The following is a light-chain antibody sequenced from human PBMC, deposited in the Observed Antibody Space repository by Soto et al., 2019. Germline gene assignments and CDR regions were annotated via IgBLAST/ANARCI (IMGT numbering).Light chain of an antibody. V-gene: IGKV3-20*01. CDR2: GAS. Sequence: EIVLTQSPATLSLSPGERATLSCRASQSVSSYLAWYQQKPGQAPRLLIYGASRRATGFPARFSGSGSGTDFTLTISRLEPEDFAVYYCQQYSSSPRTFGQGTKVDIK. CDR1: QSVSSY. CDR3: QQYSSSPRT. J-gene: IGKJ1*01.